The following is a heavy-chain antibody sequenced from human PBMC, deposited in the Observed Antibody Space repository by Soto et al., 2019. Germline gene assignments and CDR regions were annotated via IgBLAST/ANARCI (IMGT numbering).Heavy chain of an antibody. D-gene: IGHD4-4*01. V-gene: IGHV3-30*18. Sequence: QVQLVESGGGVVQPGRSLRLSCAASGFTFNKYGLHWVRRAPGKGLEWVAVISYDESRKFYGDSVKGRFTISRDNSKDTLYLHMNSLRADDTAVYYCAKGRRDYSNRRGPFDYWGLGTLVTVSS. J-gene: IGHJ4*02. CDR3: AKGRRDYSNRRGPFDY. CDR2: ISYDESRK. CDR1: GFTFNKYG.